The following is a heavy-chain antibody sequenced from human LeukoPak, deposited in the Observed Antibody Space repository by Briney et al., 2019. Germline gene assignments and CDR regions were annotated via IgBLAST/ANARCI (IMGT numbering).Heavy chain of an antibody. CDR3: ARDYYDSSGSSWFDP. D-gene: IGHD3-22*01. CDR2: ISSGSSFM. J-gene: IGHJ5*02. V-gene: IGHV3-21*01. Sequence: GGSLRLSCAASGFTFSRYSMNWVRQAPGKGLEWVSSISSGSSFMYYADSVKGRFTISRDNAKNSLYLQMNSLRAKDTVLYYCARDYYDSSGSSWFDPWGQGTLVTVSS. CDR1: GFTFSRYS.